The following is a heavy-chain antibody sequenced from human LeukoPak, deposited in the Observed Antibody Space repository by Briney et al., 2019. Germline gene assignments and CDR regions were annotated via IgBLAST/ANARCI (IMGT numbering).Heavy chain of an antibody. D-gene: IGHD3-22*01. CDR3: ASHSSGYYGAFDI. CDR1: GGSISDNY. J-gene: IGHJ3*02. V-gene: IGHV4-59*08. CDR2: AYYSGHT. Sequence: SETLSLTCTVSGGSISDNYWSWIRQPPGKGLEWIGYAYYSGHTNYNSSLKSRVTMSLDTSKSQFSLRLSSVTAADTAVYYCASHSSGYYGAFDIWGQGTMVTVSS.